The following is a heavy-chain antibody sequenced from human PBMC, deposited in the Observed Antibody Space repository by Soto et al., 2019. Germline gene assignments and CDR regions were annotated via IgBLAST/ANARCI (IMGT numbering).Heavy chain of an antibody. V-gene: IGHV4-4*02. D-gene: IGHD1-7*01. CDR1: GGSFTSNNW. CDR3: ASRDPGTSVDY. Sequence: SETLSLTCAVSGGSFTSNNWWTWVRQPPGQGLEWIGEVYRTGSTNYNPSLKSRVTISLDKSENQFSLKVTSLTAADTAVYYCASRDPGTSVDYWGQGTLVTVS. J-gene: IGHJ4*02. CDR2: VYRTGST.